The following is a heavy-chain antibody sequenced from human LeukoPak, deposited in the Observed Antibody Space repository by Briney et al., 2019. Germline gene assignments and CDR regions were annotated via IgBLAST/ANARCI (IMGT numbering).Heavy chain of an antibody. V-gene: IGHV3-23*01. CDR3: AKLTVPYCTNGVCSHFDY. J-gene: IGHJ4*02. Sequence: PGGSLRLSCAASGFTFSSYAMSWVRQAPGKGLEWASAISGSGGSTYYADSVKGRFTISRDNSKNTLYLQMNSLRAEDTAVYYCAKLTVPYCTNGVCSHFDYWGQGTLVTVSS. D-gene: IGHD2-8*01. CDR2: ISGSGGST. CDR1: GFTFSSYA.